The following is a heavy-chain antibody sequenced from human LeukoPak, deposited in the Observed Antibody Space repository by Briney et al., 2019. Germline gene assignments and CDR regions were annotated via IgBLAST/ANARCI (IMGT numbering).Heavy chain of an antibody. J-gene: IGHJ6*02. CDR3: ARATTGDYFSYYGRDA. CDR1: GGSIKTYY. V-gene: IGHV4-59*01. CDR2: IYDSGIT. Sequence: PSETLSLTCTVSGGSIKTYYWSWIRQPPGSGLEWIGYIYDSGITTYNPSLKSRVTISIDTSKNQFSLKLSSVTAADTAIYYCARATTGDYFSYYGRDAWGQGTTVTVS. D-gene: IGHD1-14*01.